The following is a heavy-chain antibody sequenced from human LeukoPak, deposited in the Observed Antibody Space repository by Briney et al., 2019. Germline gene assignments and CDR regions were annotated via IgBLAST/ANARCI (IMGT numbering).Heavy chain of an antibody. D-gene: IGHD3-10*01. J-gene: IGHJ5*02. CDR3: ARENFGEHRWFDP. CDR2: ISSSRSTI. Sequence: PGGSLRLSCAASGFTFSSFGMNWVRQAPGKGLEWGSYISSSRSTIYYADSVNGRFIISRDNAKNSLYMQMNSLRAEDTAVYYCARENFGEHRWFDPWGQATLVTVSS. V-gene: IGHV3-48*01. CDR1: GFTFSSFG.